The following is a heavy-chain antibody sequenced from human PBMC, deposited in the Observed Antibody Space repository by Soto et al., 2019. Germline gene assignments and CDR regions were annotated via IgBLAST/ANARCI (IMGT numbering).Heavy chain of an antibody. Sequence: GGSLRLSCAASGFTFNSYGMHWVRQTPGKGLEWVAVIWYDGSNKYYADSVKGRFTISRDNSKNTLYLQMNSLRDEDTAVYYCVTEVYSSSGNYFDYWGQGTLVTVSS. D-gene: IGHD6-6*01. J-gene: IGHJ4*02. CDR3: VTEVYSSSGNYFDY. CDR1: GFTFNSYG. V-gene: IGHV3-33*01. CDR2: IWYDGSNK.